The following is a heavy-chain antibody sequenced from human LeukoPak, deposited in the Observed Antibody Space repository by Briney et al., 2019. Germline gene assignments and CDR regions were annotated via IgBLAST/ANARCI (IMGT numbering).Heavy chain of an antibody. CDR2: IFYTGKT. CDR1: GGSVSTSDYY. CDR3: ARVFDS. Sequence: PSETLSLTCTVSGGSVSTSDYYWGWIRQPPGKGPEWIGDIFYTGKTNYNPSLKRRVTISLDTSRNQFSLKLTSVTAADTAVFYCARVFDSWGQGTLVTVSS. V-gene: IGHV4-39*07. J-gene: IGHJ4*02.